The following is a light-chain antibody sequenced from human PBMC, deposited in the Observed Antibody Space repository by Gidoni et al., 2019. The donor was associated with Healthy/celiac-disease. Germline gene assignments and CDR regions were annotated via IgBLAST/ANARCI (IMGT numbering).Light chain of an antibody. Sequence: QSALTQPASVSGSPGKSITISCTGTSSDVGGYNYVSWYQQHPGKAPKLMIYDVSNRPSVVSNRFSGSKSGNTASLTISGLQAEDEADYYCSSYTSSSTLVVFGGGTKLTVL. CDR3: SSYTSSSTLVV. CDR1: SSDVGGYNY. J-gene: IGLJ2*01. CDR2: DVS. V-gene: IGLV2-14*03.